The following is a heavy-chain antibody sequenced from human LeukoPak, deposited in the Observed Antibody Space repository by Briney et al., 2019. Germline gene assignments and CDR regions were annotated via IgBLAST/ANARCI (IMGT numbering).Heavy chain of an antibody. D-gene: IGHD6-13*01. CDR2: FDPEDGET. CDR1: GYTLTELS. Sequence: GASVKLSCKVSGYTLTELSMHWVRQAPGKGLGWMGGFDPEDGETIYAQKFQGRVTMTEDTSTDTAYMELSSLRSEDTAVYYCAGSIAAARGDNWFDPWGQGNLVTVSS. CDR3: AGSIAAARGDNWFDP. V-gene: IGHV1-24*01. J-gene: IGHJ5*02.